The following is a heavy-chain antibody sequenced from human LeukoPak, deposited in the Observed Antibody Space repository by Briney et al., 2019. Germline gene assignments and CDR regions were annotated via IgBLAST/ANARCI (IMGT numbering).Heavy chain of an antibody. CDR2: ISGSGGST. Sequence: AGGSLRLSCAASGFTFSSYAMSWVRQAPGKGLEWVSAISGSGGSTYYADSVKGRFTISRDNSKNTLYLQMNSLRAEDTAVYYCAQKSDYYDSSGYYSDAFDIWGQGTMVTVSS. CDR3: AQKSDYYDSSGYYSDAFDI. D-gene: IGHD3-22*01. J-gene: IGHJ3*02. V-gene: IGHV3-23*01. CDR1: GFTFSSYA.